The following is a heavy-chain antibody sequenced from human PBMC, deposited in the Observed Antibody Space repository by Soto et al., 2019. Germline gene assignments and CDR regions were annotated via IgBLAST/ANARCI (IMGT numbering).Heavy chain of an antibody. Sequence: GGSLRLSCAASGFTFSSYGMHWVCQAPGKGLEWVAVIWYDGSNKYYADSVKGRFTISRDNSKNTLYLQMNSLRAEDTAVYYCARMYYYDSSGSAPDYWGQGTLVTVSS. D-gene: IGHD3-22*01. CDR1: GFTFSSYG. CDR2: IWYDGSNK. CDR3: ARMYYYDSSGSAPDY. V-gene: IGHV3-33*01. J-gene: IGHJ4*02.